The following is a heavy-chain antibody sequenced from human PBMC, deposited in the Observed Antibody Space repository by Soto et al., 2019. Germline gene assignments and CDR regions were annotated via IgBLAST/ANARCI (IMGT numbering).Heavy chain of an antibody. Sequence: EVQLVESGGGLVQPGGSLRLSCAASGFTFSSYSMNWVRQAPGKGLEWVSYISSSSSTIYYADSVKGRFTISRDNATKSLYMQMNSLRDEDTAVYYCAREGGSLNWFDPWGQGTLVTVSS. CDR1: GFTFSSYS. D-gene: IGHD1-26*01. CDR2: ISSSSSTI. J-gene: IGHJ5*02. CDR3: AREGGSLNWFDP. V-gene: IGHV3-48*02.